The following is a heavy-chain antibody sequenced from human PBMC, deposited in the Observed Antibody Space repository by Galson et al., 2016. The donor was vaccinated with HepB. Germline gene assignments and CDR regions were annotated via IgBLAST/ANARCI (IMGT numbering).Heavy chain of an antibody. J-gene: IGHJ6*02. D-gene: IGHD3-3*01. Sequence: SLRLSCAASGFTFSSYGMHWVRQAPGKGLEWVAVISYDGSNKYYADSVKGRFTISRDNSKNTLYLQMNSLRAEDTAVYYCASDGYYEYWNGYYDDRDNYGMDIWGQGTTVIVSS. CDR1: GFTFSSYG. V-gene: IGHV3-30*03. CDR2: ISYDGSNK. CDR3: ASDGYYEYWNGYYDDRDNYGMDI.